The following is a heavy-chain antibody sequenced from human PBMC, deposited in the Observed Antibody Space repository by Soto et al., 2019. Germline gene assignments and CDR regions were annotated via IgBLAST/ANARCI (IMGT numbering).Heavy chain of an antibody. Sequence: PGGSLRLSCAASGFTVSSNYMSWVCQAPGKGLEWVSVIYSGGSTYYADSVKGRFTISRDNSKNTLYLQMNSLRAEDTAVYYCARDLSGYEVNDAFDIWGQGTMVTVSS. CDR1: GFTVSSNY. CDR2: IYSGGST. D-gene: IGHD5-12*01. V-gene: IGHV3-66*01. J-gene: IGHJ3*02. CDR3: ARDLSGYEVNDAFDI.